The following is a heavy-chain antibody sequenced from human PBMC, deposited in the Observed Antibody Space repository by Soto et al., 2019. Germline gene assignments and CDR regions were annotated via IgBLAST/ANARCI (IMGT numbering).Heavy chain of an antibody. Sequence: EVYLLESGGGLVQPGGSLRLSCAASGFTFSSYAMTWVRQAPGKGLEWVSSVSGTGSRTYYVDSVKGRFTISRDNSKNTLYLQMNSLRAEDTALYYCAKDEDLVPTVFDYWGQGTLVTVSS. CDR3: AKDEDLVPTVFDY. V-gene: IGHV3-23*01. D-gene: IGHD5-12*01. CDR2: VSGTGSRT. J-gene: IGHJ4*02. CDR1: GFTFSSYA.